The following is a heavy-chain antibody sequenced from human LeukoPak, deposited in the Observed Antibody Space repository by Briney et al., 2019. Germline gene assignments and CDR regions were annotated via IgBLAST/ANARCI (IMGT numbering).Heavy chain of an antibody. Sequence: ASVKVSCKASGYTFTDNYMHWVRQAPGQGLEWMGWINPNSGGTNYAQKFQGRVTMTRDTSISTAYMELSRLRSDDTAVYYCAKTLWFGELSQYYYYGMDVWGQGTTVTVSS. CDR3: AKTLWFGELSQYYYYGMDV. CDR2: INPNSGGT. V-gene: IGHV1-2*02. J-gene: IGHJ6*02. CDR1: GYTFTDNY. D-gene: IGHD3-10*01.